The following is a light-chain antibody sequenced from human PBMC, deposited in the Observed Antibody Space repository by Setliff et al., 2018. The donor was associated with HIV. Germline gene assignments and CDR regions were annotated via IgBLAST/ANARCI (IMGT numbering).Light chain of an antibody. Sequence: LTQPPSASGSPGQSITISCTGTSSDVGAYKYVSWYQHYPGKAPKLMIYESSNRPSGVSTRFSGSKSGNTASLTISGLQPEDEAEYYCSSYTSSDTLVFGGGTKVTVL. CDR3: SSYTSSDTLV. CDR2: ESS. CDR1: SSDVGAYKY. J-gene: IGLJ3*02. V-gene: IGLV2-14*01.